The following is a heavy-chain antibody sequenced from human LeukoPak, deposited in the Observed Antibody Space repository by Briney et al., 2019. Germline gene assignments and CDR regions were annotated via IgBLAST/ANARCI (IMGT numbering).Heavy chain of an antibody. V-gene: IGHV3-23*01. D-gene: IGHD1-14*01. CDR2: ISGSGGST. Sequence: GGSLRLSCAASGFTFNTYAMSWVRQAPGKGLEWVSSISGSGGSTNYADSVKGRFTISRDNSKNTLYLQMNSLRAEDTAVYYCARGYRYFDYWGQGTLVTVSS. CDR3: ARGYRYFDY. J-gene: IGHJ4*02. CDR1: GFTFNTYA.